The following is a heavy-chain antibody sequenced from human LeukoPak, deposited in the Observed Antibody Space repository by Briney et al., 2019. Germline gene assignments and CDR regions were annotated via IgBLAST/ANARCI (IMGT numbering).Heavy chain of an antibody. J-gene: IGHJ4*02. CDR2: INTKGET. CDR3: ATSNDAKIAPFDH. Sequence: KTSETLSLTCTVSGASMSAYQWSWVRQSPEKGLEWIGCINTKGETSYNPSLKSRVTTSVDTSKSQFSLRLTSVTAADTAVYYCATSNDAKIAPFDHWGQGAPVTVSS. CDR1: GASMSAYQ. D-gene: IGHD2-21*01. V-gene: IGHV4-4*09.